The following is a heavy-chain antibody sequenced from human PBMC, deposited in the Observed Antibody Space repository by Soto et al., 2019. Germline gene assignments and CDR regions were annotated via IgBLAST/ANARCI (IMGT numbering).Heavy chain of an antibody. D-gene: IGHD2-2*01. CDR1: GGTFSSYT. CDR3: AADPKYCSSTSCYAPANYYYYMDV. Sequence: QVQLVQSGAEVKKPGSSAKVSCKASGGTFSSYTISWVRQAPGQGLEWMGRIIPILGIANYAQKFQGRVTITADKSTSTAYMELSSLRSEDTAVYYCAADPKYCSSTSCYAPANYYYYMDVWGKGTTVTVSS. V-gene: IGHV1-69*02. CDR2: IIPILGIA. J-gene: IGHJ6*03.